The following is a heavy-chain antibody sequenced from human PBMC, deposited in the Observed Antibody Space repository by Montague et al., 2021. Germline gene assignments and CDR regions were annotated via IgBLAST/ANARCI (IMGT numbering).Heavy chain of an antibody. CDR1: GDSINTPNW. D-gene: IGHD2-15*01. V-gene: IGHV4-4*02. Sequence: SETLSLTCAVSGDSINTPNWWTWVRQFPGKGLEWIREVYHTGSTNYKPSLKSRVTLSVAKFKNQFSLKMTSVTAADTAIYYCARRGGYSARQYSGWDVWGQGSTVTVSS. CDR3: ARRGGYSARQYSGWDV. CDR2: VYHTGST. J-gene: IGHJ6*02.